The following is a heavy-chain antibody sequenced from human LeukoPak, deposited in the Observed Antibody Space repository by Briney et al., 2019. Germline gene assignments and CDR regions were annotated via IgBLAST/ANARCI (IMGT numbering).Heavy chain of an antibody. D-gene: IGHD5-24*01. CDR3: ARVGRRDGYSLALYYFDY. J-gene: IGHJ4*02. Sequence: PSETLSLTCTVSGGSISSYYWSWIRQPPGKGLEWIGYIYYSGSTNYNPSLKGRVTISVDTSKNQFSLKLSSVTAADTAVYYCARVGRRDGYSLALYYFDYWGQGTLVTVSS. CDR2: IYYSGST. CDR1: GGSISSYY. V-gene: IGHV4-59*01.